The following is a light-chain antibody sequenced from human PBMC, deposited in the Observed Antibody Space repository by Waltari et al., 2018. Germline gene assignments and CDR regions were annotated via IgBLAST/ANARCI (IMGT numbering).Light chain of an antibody. Sequence: QSALTQPASVSGSPGQSITVSCPGTSRDVGGYNSVSWYQQHPGKAPKVMIYDVTNRPSGVSNRFSGSKSGNTASLTISGLQAEDEADYYCSSYTSSATLVFGTGTKVTVL. CDR1: SRDVGGYNS. CDR3: SSYTSSATLV. CDR2: DVT. V-gene: IGLV2-14*01. J-gene: IGLJ1*01.